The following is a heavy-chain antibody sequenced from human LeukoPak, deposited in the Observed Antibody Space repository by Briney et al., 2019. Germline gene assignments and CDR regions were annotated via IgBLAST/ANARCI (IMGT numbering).Heavy chain of an antibody. J-gene: IGHJ4*02. Sequence: ASVKVACKASGYTFTDYYMHWVRQAPGQGLEWMGWMNPNSGGTNYAQKFQGRVTMTRDTSISTAYMELSRLRSDDTAVYYCARDSAPYFTIWGQGTLVTVSS. D-gene: IGHD2/OR15-2a*01. CDR1: GYTFTDYY. V-gene: IGHV1-2*02. CDR2: MNPNSGGT. CDR3: ARDSAPYFTI.